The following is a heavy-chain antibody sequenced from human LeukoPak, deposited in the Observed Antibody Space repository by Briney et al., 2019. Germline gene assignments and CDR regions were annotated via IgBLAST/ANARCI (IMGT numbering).Heavy chain of an antibody. J-gene: IGHJ4*02. CDR3: ARDLARGTEMIITTLFDY. V-gene: IGHV1-3*01. CDR1: GYTFTTYT. D-gene: IGHD3-22*01. CDR2: INAGNGNT. Sequence: ASVKVSCKASGYTFTTYTIHWVRQAPGHRLEWMGWINAGNGNTKYSQKFQGRVAITRDTSASTAYMELSGLRSEDTAVYYCARDLARGTEMIITTLFDYWGQGTLVTVSS.